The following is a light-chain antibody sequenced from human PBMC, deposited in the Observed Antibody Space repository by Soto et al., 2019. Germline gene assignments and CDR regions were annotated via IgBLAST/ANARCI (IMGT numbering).Light chain of an antibody. CDR2: EVS. CDR1: SSDVGSHNY. V-gene: IGLV2-14*01. J-gene: IGLJ2*01. CDR3: SSPTSRFTLI. Sequence: QSVLTQPASVSGSPGQSITITCTGTSSDVGSHNYVSWYQQQPGKAPKVIIYEVSNRPSGVSNRFSGSKSGNTASLTISGLHAADEADYYCSSPTSRFTLIFGGGTKLTVL.